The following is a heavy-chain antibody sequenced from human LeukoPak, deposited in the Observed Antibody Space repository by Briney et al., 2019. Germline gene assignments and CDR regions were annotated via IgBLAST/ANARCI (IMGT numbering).Heavy chain of an antibody. Sequence: SETLSLTCTVSGDFIRSGHYYWGWIRQSPGKGLEWMGSIYSTGNTHYNPSLESRLIISVDTSKNSFSLQLSSVTAADTAVYFCARDLWSTAAGIFDFWGQGALVTVSS. D-gene: IGHD6-25*01. CDR2: IYSTGNT. CDR3: ARDLWSTAAGIFDF. CDR1: GDFIRSGHYY. V-gene: IGHV4-39*07. J-gene: IGHJ4*02.